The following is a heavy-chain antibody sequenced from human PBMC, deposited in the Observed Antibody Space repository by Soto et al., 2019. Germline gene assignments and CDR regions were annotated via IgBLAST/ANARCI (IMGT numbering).Heavy chain of an antibody. CDR3: ARGRNWNYPKNGYYYYMDV. J-gene: IGHJ6*03. V-gene: IGHV4-34*01. Sequence: SETLSLTCAVYGGSFSGYYWSWIRQPPGKGLEWIGEINHSGSTNYNPSLKSRVTISVDTSKNQFSLKLSSVTAADTAVYYCARGRNWNYPKNGYYYYMDVWGKGTTVTVSS. CDR2: INHSGST. D-gene: IGHD1-7*01. CDR1: GGSFSGYY.